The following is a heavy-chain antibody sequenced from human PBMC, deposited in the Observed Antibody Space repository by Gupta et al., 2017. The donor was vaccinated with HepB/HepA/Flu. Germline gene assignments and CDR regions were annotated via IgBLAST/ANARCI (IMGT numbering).Heavy chain of an antibody. CDR3: ARAATPDRHYGAGNFHNPSSYFDM. Sequence: QVQLVESGGGLVKPGESLRLSCAASGFAFSAYYMGWIRQAPGKGLECVSDISFTESTIYYTDSVKGRFTISRDSAKNALSLQMNSLRPDDTAIYYCARAATPDRHYGAGNFHNPSSYFDMWGQGVLVTVSS. CDR2: ISFTESTI. CDR1: GFAFSAYY. V-gene: IGHV3-11*01. J-gene: IGHJ4*02. D-gene: IGHD3-10*01.